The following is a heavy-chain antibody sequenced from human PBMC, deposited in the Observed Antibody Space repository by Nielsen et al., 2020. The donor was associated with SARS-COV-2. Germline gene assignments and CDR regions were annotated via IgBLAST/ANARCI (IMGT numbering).Heavy chain of an antibody. CDR3: AKGGDMDV. CDR2: ITSDGSSK. J-gene: IGHJ4*02. Sequence: GESLKISCAASGFTFATYGMHWVRQAPGKGLEWVALITSDGSSKFYADSAKGRFTVSRDNSKNTLDLQMNGLRAEDTAVYYCAKGGDMDVWGQGTLVTVSS. CDR1: GFTFATYG. D-gene: IGHD3-16*01. V-gene: IGHV3-30*18.